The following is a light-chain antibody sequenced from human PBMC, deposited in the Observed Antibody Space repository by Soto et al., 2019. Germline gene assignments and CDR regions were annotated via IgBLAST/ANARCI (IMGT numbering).Light chain of an antibody. CDR2: DAS. CDR3: QQYENLPT. CDR1: QNINNY. V-gene: IGKV1-33*01. Sequence: DLQMPPSRSSLSASVGARSPITGQASQNINNYLNWYQQKPGGAPKLLIYDASNLEAGVPSRFRGSGSGTDFTFTISRLQSEDIATYYCQQYENLPTFGQGTRLEIK. J-gene: IGKJ5*01.